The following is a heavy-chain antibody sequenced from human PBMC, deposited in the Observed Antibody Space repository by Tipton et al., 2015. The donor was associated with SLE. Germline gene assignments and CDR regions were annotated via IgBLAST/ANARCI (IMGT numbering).Heavy chain of an antibody. CDR2: IIPIFGTA. D-gene: IGHD6-19*01. CDR1: GGTFSSYA. CDR3: ASPRGASSGWNY. V-gene: IGHV1-69*01. Sequence: QSGAEAKKPGSSVKVSCKASGGTFSSYAISWVRQAPGQGLEWMGGIIPIFGTANYAQKFQGRVTITADESTSTAYMELSSLRSGDTAVYYCASPRGASSGWNYWGQGTLVTVSS. J-gene: IGHJ4*02.